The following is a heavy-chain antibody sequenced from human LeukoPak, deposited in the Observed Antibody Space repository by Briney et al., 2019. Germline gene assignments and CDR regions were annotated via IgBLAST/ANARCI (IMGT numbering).Heavy chain of an antibody. CDR3: ARVFRDSSYN. Sequence: PGGSLRLSCQASGFTFSDYAMNWVRQAPGKGLEWVSYISSSSSTIYYADSVKGRFTISRDNAKNSLYLQMNSLRAEDTAVYYCARVFRDSSYNWGQGTLVTVSS. D-gene: IGHD5-12*01. CDR1: GFTFSDYA. V-gene: IGHV3-48*04. J-gene: IGHJ4*02. CDR2: ISSSSSTI.